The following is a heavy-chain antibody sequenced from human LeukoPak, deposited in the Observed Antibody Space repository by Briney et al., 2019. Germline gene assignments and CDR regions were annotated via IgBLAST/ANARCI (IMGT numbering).Heavy chain of an antibody. Sequence: GGSLRLSCAASGFTFSNYAMHWVRQAPGKGLEWVAVVSYDGSNKYYADSVKGRFTISRDNSKNTLFLQMNSLRAGDTAVYYCARGTVTMVDYWGQGTLVTVSS. D-gene: IGHD3-10*01. CDR1: GFTFSNYA. J-gene: IGHJ4*02. V-gene: IGHV3-30*14. CDR2: VSYDGSNK. CDR3: ARGTVTMVDY.